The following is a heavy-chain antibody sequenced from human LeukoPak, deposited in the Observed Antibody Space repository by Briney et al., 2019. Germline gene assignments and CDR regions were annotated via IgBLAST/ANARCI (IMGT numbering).Heavy chain of an antibody. CDR2: ISSSSNTI. D-gene: IGHD5-18*01. CDR3: ARARGYSYGYSDY. V-gene: IGHV3-48*01. CDR1: GFTFSSYS. J-gene: IGHJ4*02. Sequence: PGGSLRLSCAASGFTFSSYSMNWVRQAPGKGLEWVAYISSSSNTIDSADSVKGRFTIPRDNAKNSLYLQVNSLRAEDTAVYYCARARGYSYGYSDYWGQGTLVTVSS.